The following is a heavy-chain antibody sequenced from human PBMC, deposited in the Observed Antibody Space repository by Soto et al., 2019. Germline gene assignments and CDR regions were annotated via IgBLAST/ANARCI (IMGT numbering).Heavy chain of an antibody. D-gene: IGHD2-2*02. CDR2: IDPSDSYT. V-gene: IGHV5-10-1*01. CDR3: ARSVGRHCSSTSCYTWRY. CDR1: GYSFTIYW. J-gene: IGHJ4*02. Sequence: PGESLKISCKGSGYSFTIYWISWVRQMPGKGLEWMGRIDPSDSYTNYSPSFQGHVTISADKSISTAYLQWSSLKASDTAMYYCARSVGRHCSSTSCYTWRYWGQGTLVTVSS.